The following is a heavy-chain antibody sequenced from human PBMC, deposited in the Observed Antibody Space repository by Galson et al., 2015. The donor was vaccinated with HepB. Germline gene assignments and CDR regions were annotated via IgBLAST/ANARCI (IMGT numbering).Heavy chain of an antibody. D-gene: IGHD3-22*01. J-gene: IGHJ4*02. V-gene: IGHV1-3*01. CDR3: ARGIQMRVHSSGYSG. Sequence: SVKVSCKASGYTFTSYAMHWVRQAPGQRLEWMGWINAGNGNTKYSQKFQGRVTITRDTSASTAYMELSSLRSEDTAVYYCARGIQMRVHSSGYSGWGQGTLVTVSS. CDR2: INAGNGNT. CDR1: GYTFTSYA.